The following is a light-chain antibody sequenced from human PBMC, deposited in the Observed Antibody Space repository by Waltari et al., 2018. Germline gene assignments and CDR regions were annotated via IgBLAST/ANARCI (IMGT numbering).Light chain of an antibody. V-gene: IGKV3-11*01. Sequence: VLTQSPATLSLSQGARATLSCKASQNVDRYLAWYQQKPGQAPRLLIYDTSNRATGIPVRFSGSGSGTDFTLTISSLEPEDFAVYYCQQRKNWPPLTFGGGTKVEIK. CDR1: QNVDRY. CDR3: QQRKNWPPLT. CDR2: DTS. J-gene: IGKJ4*01.